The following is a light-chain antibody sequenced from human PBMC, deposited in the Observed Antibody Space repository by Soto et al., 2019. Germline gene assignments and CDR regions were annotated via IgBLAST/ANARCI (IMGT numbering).Light chain of an antibody. CDR3: LQHNSYPTA. Sequence: DIQMTQSPSSLSASLGGRVTITCRASQGISNDLGWYQQKPGKAPKRLIYGASSLQSGVPSRFSGSGSGTEFNLSVNSLQPEDFATYYCLQHNSYPTAFGGGTKEEIK. CDR2: GAS. CDR1: QGISND. V-gene: IGKV1-17*01. J-gene: IGKJ4*01.